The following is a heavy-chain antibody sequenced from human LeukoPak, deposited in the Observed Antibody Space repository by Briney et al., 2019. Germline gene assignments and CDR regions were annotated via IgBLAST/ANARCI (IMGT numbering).Heavy chain of an antibody. CDR1: GYSISNGYY. CDR3: ARDGANYYDSSAFDI. Sequence: PSETLSLTCTVSGYSISNGYYWGWVRQPPGQGLEWIGSIYHSGSTYYNPSLKSRVTISVDKSKNQFSLKLSSVTAADTAVYYCARDGANYYDSSAFDIWGQGTMVTVSS. J-gene: IGHJ3*02. D-gene: IGHD3-22*01. V-gene: IGHV4-38-2*02. CDR2: IYHSGST.